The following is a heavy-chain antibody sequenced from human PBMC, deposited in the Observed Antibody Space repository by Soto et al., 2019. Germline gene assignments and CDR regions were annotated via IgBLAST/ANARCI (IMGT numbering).Heavy chain of an antibody. CDR2: ISYDGSKE. CDR1: GFTFRHYP. CDR3: VRDQGWGGSYSFGYYGMDV. Sequence: QVQLVESGGGVVQPGRSLRLSCAGSGFTFRHYPMHWVRQAPGKGLEWVAVISYDGSKEDYADSVKGRFTISRDNSENTLYVQMNNLRPGDTAVFYCVRDQGWGGSYSFGYYGMDVWGQGTTVTVSS. D-gene: IGHD1-26*01. J-gene: IGHJ6*02. V-gene: IGHV3-30*04.